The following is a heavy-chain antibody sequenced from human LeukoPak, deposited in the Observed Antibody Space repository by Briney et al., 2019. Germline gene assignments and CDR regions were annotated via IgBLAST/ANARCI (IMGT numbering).Heavy chain of an antibody. D-gene: IGHD2-2*01. CDR3: ARNIVVVPAAIERDDAFDI. Sequence: NPSETLSLTCAVYGGSFSGYYWSWIRQPPGKGLEWIGEINHSGSTNYNPSLKSRVTISVDTSKNQSSLKLSSVTAADTAVYYCARNIVVVPAAIERDDAFDIWGQGTMVTVSS. J-gene: IGHJ3*02. V-gene: IGHV4-34*01. CDR1: GGSFSGYY. CDR2: INHSGST.